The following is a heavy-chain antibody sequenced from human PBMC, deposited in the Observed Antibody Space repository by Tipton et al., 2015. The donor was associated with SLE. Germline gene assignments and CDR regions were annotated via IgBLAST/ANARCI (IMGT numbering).Heavy chain of an antibody. J-gene: IGHJ4*02. V-gene: IGHV3-74*01. CDR1: GGSISSNNW. CDR3: AADSRDGYNSYFDY. Sequence: LSLTCAVSGGSISSNNWWSWVRQPPGKGLEWVSRINSDGSSTSYADSVKGRFTISRDNAKNSLYLQMNSLRAEDTAVYYCAADSRDGYNSYFDYWGQGTLVTVSS. CDR2: INSDGSST. D-gene: IGHD5-24*01.